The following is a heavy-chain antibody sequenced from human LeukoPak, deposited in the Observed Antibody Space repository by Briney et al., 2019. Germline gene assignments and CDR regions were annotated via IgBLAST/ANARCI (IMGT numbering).Heavy chain of an antibody. V-gene: IGHV3-9*01. Sequence: GGSLRLSCAASEFDFEDYAIHWVRQVPGKGLEWVSGISWNSGAKAYADSVRGRFTISRDNAKNSLYLQMNSLRGEYTALYYCAKARLMAAPFYYYGMDVWGPGTTVTVSS. CDR3: AKARLMAAPFYYYGMDV. D-gene: IGHD5-24*01. CDR1: EFDFEDYA. CDR2: ISWNSGAK. J-gene: IGHJ6*02.